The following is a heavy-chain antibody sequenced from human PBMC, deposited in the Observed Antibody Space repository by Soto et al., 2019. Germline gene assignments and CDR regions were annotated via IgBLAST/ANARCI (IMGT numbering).Heavy chain of an antibody. CDR3: ARDPVCSGGSCYDY. J-gene: IGHJ4*02. V-gene: IGHV3-7*01. Sequence: EVQLVESGGGLVQPGGSLRLSCAASGFTFSRYWMTWVRQAPGKGLEWVANIKQDGSEIYYVDSVKGRFTISRDNAENSLYLQLSSLRAEDTAVYYCARDPVCSGGSCYDYWGQGTLVTVSS. D-gene: IGHD2-15*01. CDR1: GFTFSRYW. CDR2: IKQDGSEI.